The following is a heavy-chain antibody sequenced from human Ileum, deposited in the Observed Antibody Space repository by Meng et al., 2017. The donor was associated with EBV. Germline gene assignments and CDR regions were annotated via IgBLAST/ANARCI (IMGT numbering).Heavy chain of an antibody. CDR2: IIPIFATP. J-gene: IGHJ4*02. V-gene: IGHV1-69*06. Sequence: VQLGQSGAEVKNPGSSVKVSCKASGGTFSNYAISWVRQAPGQGLEWMGGIIPIFATPNYAQKFQDRITITADTSTTTAYMELSSLTSEDTAIYYCARWAGHCSSANCFPPMDYWGQGTLVTVSS. D-gene: IGHD2-2*03. CDR1: GGTFSNYA. CDR3: ARWAGHCSSANCFPPMDY.